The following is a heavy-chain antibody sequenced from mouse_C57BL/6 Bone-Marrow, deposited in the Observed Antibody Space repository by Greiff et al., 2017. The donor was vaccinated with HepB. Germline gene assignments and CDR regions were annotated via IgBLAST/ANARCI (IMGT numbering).Heavy chain of an antibody. CDR3: ARDRGFTTVVASYWYFDV. V-gene: IGHV5-16*01. CDR2: INYDGSST. J-gene: IGHJ1*03. CDR1: GFTFSDYY. Sequence: NLVESEGGLVQPGSSMKLSCTASGFTFSDYYMAWVRQVPEKGLEWVANINYDGSSTYYLDSLKSRFIISRDNAKNILYLQMSSLKSEDTATYYCARDRGFTTVVASYWYFDVWGTGTTVTVSS. D-gene: IGHD1-1*01.